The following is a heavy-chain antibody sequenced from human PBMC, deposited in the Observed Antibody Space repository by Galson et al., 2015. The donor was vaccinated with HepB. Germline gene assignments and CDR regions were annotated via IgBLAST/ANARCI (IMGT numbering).Heavy chain of an antibody. CDR2: ISSNGGST. V-gene: IGHV3-64D*06. CDR3: VKDDYYDSSGYPMGFDY. J-gene: IGHJ4*02. D-gene: IGHD3-22*01. CDR1: GFTFSSYA. Sequence: SLRLSCAASGFTFSSYAMHWVRQAPGKGLEYVSAISSNGGSTYYADSVKGRFTISRDNSKNTLYLQMSSLRAEDTAVYYCVKDDYYDSSGYPMGFDYWGQGTLVTVSS.